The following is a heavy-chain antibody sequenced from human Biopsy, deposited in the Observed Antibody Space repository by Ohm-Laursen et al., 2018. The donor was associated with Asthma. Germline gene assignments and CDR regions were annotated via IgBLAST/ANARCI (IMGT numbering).Heavy chain of an antibody. CDR3: ARDGTDDAFDI. CDR1: GFTFNSYG. J-gene: IGHJ3*02. CDR2: ISKDASTQ. D-gene: IGHD1-1*01. V-gene: IGHV3-30*03. Sequence: SLRLSCAASGFTFNSYGMHWVRQAPGKGLEWVGVISKDASTQDYADSVKGRFTMARDNSKNTLDLQMNSLREEDTAVYYCARDGTDDAFDIWGQGTVVSVSS.